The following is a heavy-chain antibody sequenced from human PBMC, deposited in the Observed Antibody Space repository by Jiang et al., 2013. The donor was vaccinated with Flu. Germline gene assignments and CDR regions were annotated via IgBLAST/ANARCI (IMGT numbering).Heavy chain of an antibody. J-gene: IGHJ6*03. CDR3: ARVVRGRGGYCSSTSCYRYYYYYMDV. Sequence: GASVKVSCKASGYTFTSYDINWVRQATGQGLEWMGWMNPNSGNTGYAQKFQGRVTMTRNTSISTAYMELSSLRSEDTAVYYCARVVRGRGGYCSSTSCYRYYYYYMDVWGKGTTVTVSS. CDR1: GYTFTSYD. CDR2: MNPNSGNT. V-gene: IGHV1-8*01. D-gene: IGHD2-2*02.